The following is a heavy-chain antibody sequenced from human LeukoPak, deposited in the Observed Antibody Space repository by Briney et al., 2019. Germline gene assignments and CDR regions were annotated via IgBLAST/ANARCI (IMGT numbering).Heavy chain of an antibody. CDR3: ASYPVVEGSYYDSSDHVIVYFQH. CDR2: IIPIFGTA. Sequence: SVKVSCEASGGTFSSYAISWVRQAPGQGLEWMGGIIPIFGTANYAQKFQGRVTITTDESTSTAYMELSSLRSEDTAVYYCASYPVVEGSYYDSSDHVIVYFQHWGQGTLVTVSS. CDR1: GGTFSSYA. D-gene: IGHD3-22*01. V-gene: IGHV1-69*05. J-gene: IGHJ1*01.